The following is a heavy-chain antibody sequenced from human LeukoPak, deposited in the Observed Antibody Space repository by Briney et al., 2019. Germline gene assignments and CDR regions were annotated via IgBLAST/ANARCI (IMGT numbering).Heavy chain of an antibody. Sequence: ASVKVSCKASGYTFTSYDINWVRQATGQGLEWMGWMNPNSGNTGYAQKFQGRVTMTRNTSIRTAYMELSSLRSEDTAVYYCACTSGYSGYDYGGYFDYWGQGTLVTVSS. CDR3: ACTSGYSGYDYGGYFDY. CDR1: GYTFTSYD. D-gene: IGHD5-12*01. CDR2: MNPNSGNT. J-gene: IGHJ4*02. V-gene: IGHV1-8*02.